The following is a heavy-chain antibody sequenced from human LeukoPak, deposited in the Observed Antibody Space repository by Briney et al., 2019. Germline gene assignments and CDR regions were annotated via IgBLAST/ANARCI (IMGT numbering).Heavy chain of an antibody. CDR2: IPTSGTT. V-gene: IGHV4-4*07. CDR1: GDSMGRYY. CDR3: ARRFAPSRNDAFDI. J-gene: IGHJ3*02. Sequence: SHTLSLTYTVSGDSMGRYYWSFIRQPAPPGLDYIGLIPTSGTTYYNPSLKSPVTISVDTSKNQFSLKLSSVTASDTAVYYCARRFAPSRNDAFDIWGQGTMVTVSS. D-gene: IGHD3-10*01.